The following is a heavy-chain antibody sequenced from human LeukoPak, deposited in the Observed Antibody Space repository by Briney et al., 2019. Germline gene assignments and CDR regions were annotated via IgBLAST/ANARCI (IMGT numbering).Heavy chain of an antibody. V-gene: IGHV3-7*03. CDR1: GFTFSRYW. CDR2: IKQDGSET. J-gene: IGHJ4*02. CDR3: VGGAPNWGFDY. D-gene: IGHD7-27*01. Sequence: PGGSLRLSCAASGFTFSRYWMSWVRQAPRKGLEWEANIKQDGSETYYVDSVKGRFTISRDNAKNSLYLQMNSLRAEDTAVYYCVGGAPNWGFDYWGQGTLVTVSS.